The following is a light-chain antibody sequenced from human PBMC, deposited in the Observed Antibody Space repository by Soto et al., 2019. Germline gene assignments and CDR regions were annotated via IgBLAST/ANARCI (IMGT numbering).Light chain of an antibody. Sequence: EIVFTQSPTPLSLSPGERATPSCRASQSVSSYLAWYQQKPGQAPRLLIYDASNRATGIPARFSGSGSGTDFTLTISSLEPEDFAIYYCQQRQYWPPITVGQGKRLEIK. CDR3: QQRQYWPPIT. V-gene: IGKV3-11*01. CDR2: DAS. CDR1: QSVSSY. J-gene: IGKJ5*01.